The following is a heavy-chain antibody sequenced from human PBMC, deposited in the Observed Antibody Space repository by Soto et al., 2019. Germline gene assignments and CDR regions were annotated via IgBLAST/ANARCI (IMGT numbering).Heavy chain of an antibody. J-gene: IGHJ4*02. CDR2: MSYDGSSK. V-gene: IGHV3-30*18. CDR3: AKDRGWSSADLEY. Sequence: GWSLRLSCAASGFNFSSFGMHWVRQAPGKGLEWVALMSYDGSSKYYQDSLKGRFTISRDKSKNTLYLQMSSLRVEDTAVYYCAKDRGWSSADLEYWGQGTLVTVSS. CDR1: GFNFSSFG. D-gene: IGHD6-19*01.